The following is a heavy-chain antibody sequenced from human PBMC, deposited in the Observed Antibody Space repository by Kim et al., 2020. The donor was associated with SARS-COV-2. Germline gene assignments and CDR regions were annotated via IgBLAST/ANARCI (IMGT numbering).Heavy chain of an antibody. J-gene: IGHJ6*02. CDR3: ARGGSTMVRGVYQADYSMDV. CDR1: GFTFSTYG. D-gene: IGHD3-10*01. CDR2: IWYDGSNK. V-gene: IGHV3-33*01. Sequence: GGSLRLSCTPSGFTFSTYGMHWVRQAPGKGLEWVAVIWYDGSNKYYADSVKGRFTISRDNSKNTLYLQMNSLRAEDTAVYYCARGGSTMVRGVYQADYSMDVWSQGTTVTVSS.